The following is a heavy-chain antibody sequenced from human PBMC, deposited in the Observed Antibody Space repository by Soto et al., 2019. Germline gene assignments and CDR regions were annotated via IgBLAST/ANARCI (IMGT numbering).Heavy chain of an antibody. D-gene: IGHD3-9*01. CDR3: ATEYDILTGLMAGYCYYYMDV. CDR2: MNPNSGNT. CDR1: GYTFTSYD. Sequence: QVQLVQSGAEVKKPGASVKVSCKASGYTFTSYDINWVRQATGQGLEWMGWMNPNSGNTGYAQKFQDRVTMTRNTSISTAYMELSSLRSEDTAVYYCATEYDILTGLMAGYCYYYMDVWGKGTTVTVSS. J-gene: IGHJ6*03. V-gene: IGHV1-8*01.